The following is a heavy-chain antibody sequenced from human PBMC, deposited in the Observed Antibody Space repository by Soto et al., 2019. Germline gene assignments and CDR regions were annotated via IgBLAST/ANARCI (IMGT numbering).Heavy chain of an antibody. CDR2: ISYDGSNK. CDR3: AKVGLELPSSY. J-gene: IGHJ4*02. V-gene: IGHV3-30*18. Sequence: ESGGGVVQPGRSLRLSCAASGFTFSSYGMHWVRQAPGKGLEWVAVISYDGSNKYYADSVKGRFTISRDNSKNTLYLQMNSLRAEDTAVYYCAKVGLELPSSYWGQGTLVTVSS. CDR1: GFTFSSYG. D-gene: IGHD1-26*01.